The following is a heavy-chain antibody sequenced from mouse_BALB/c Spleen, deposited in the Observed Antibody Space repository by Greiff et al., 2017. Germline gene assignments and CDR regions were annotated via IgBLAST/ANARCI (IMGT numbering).Heavy chain of an antibody. CDR3: NAWGGTDY. Sequence: VQLQQSGAELVRPGASVKLSCTASGFNIKDYYMHWVKQRPEQGLEWIGWIDPENGDTEYAPKFQGKATMTADTSSNTAYLQLSSLTSEDTAVYYCNAWGGTDYWGQGTTLTVSS. V-gene: IGHV14-4*02. CDR2: IDPENGDT. D-gene: IGHD3-3*01. CDR1: GFNIKDYY. J-gene: IGHJ2*01.